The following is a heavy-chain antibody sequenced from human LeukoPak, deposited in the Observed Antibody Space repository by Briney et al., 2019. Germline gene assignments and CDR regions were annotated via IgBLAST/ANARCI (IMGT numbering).Heavy chain of an antibody. CDR1: GGTYSSDA. CDR3: ARSSCGEFFDCNYNMDV. Sequence: GASVKVSCKTAGGTYSSDAISWVRQAPGQGLQGMGGIIPILGTTNYPQKFQAGRMMTPDKSPSTIYMELSGLRSGDTAVYYCARSSCGEFFDCNYNMDVWGKGTTVTVSS. CDR2: IIPILGTT. V-gene: IGHV1-69*06. D-gene: IGHD3/OR15-3a*01. J-gene: IGHJ6*04.